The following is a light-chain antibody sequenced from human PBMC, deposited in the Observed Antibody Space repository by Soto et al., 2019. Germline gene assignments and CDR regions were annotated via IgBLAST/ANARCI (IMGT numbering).Light chain of an antibody. CDR3: QQYVTSAIT. J-gene: IGKJ1*01. CDR1: QSVSSR. CDR2: GAS. Sequence: EIVLTQSPGTLSLSPGERATLSCRASQSVSSRLAWYQQKPGQAPRLLISGASSRATGIPDRFSGSGSGADFTLTISRLEPEDFALYYCQQYVTSAITFGQGTKVDIK. V-gene: IGKV3-20*01.